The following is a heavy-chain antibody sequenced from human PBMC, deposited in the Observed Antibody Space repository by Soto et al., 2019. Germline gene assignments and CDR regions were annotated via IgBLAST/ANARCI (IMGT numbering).Heavy chain of an antibody. J-gene: IGHJ4*02. CDR3: ARGIFGSGTANDY. D-gene: IGHD3-10*01. V-gene: IGHV3-21*01. Sequence: EVQLVESGGGLVKPGGSLRLSCAASGFTFSTYSMNWVRQAPGKGLEWVSSISSSSSYIYYADSVKGRFTISRDNAKNTLFLQMNGLRAEDTAVYYCARGIFGSGTANDYWGQGTLVTVSS. CDR1: GFTFSTYS. CDR2: ISSSSSYI.